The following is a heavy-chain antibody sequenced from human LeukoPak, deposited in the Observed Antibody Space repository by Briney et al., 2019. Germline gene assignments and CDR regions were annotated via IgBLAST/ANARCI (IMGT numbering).Heavy chain of an antibody. Sequence: GRSLRLSCAASGFTFDDYAMHWVRQAPGKGLEWVSGISWNSGSIGYADSVKGRFTISRDNAKNSLYLQMNSLRAEDTALYYCAKDVVACYGMDVWGQGTTVTVSS. CDR3: AKDVVACYGMDV. CDR2: ISWNSGSI. CDR1: GFTFDDYA. V-gene: IGHV3-9*01. D-gene: IGHD2-15*01. J-gene: IGHJ6*02.